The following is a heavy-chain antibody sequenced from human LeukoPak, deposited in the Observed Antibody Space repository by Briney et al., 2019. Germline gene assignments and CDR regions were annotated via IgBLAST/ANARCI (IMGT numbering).Heavy chain of an antibody. Sequence: GGSLRLSCAASGFTFSSYGMHWVRQAPGKGLEWVAFIRYDGSNKYYADSVKGRFTISRDNSKNTLYLQMNSLRAEDTAVYYCAKDSGYCSGGSCLPPRYFDYWGQGTLVTVSS. V-gene: IGHV3-30*02. CDR1: GFTFSSYG. J-gene: IGHJ4*02. CDR2: IRYDGSNK. CDR3: AKDSGYCSGGSCLPPRYFDY. D-gene: IGHD2-15*01.